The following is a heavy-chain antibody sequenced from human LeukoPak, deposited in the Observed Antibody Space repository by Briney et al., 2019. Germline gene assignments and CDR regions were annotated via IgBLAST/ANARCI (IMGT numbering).Heavy chain of an antibody. V-gene: IGHV4-61*02. Sequence: SQTLSLTXTVSGGSISSGSYYWSWIRQPAGKGLEWIGRIYTSGSTNYNPSLKSRVTISVDTSKNQFSLKLSSVTAADTAVYYCAREEGYCSSTSCYYYMDVWGKGTTVTVSS. CDR1: GGSISSGSYY. CDR2: IYTSGST. J-gene: IGHJ6*03. D-gene: IGHD2-2*01. CDR3: AREEGYCSSTSCYYYMDV.